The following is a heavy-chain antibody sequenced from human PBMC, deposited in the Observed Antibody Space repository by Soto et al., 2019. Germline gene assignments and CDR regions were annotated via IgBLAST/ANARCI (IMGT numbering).Heavy chain of an antibody. CDR2: LSYPGIDK. V-gene: IGHV3-30*03. Sequence: GGSLRLSCAASGFPFSKFGMHWVRQAPGKGLEWVAVLSYPGIDKYYADSVKGRFTISRDNSKNTLYLQMDSLRAEDTALYYCARPRTSSDYYFYYGMDVWGQGTTVTVSS. CDR3: ARPRTSSDYYFYYGMDV. J-gene: IGHJ6*02. CDR1: GFPFSKFG.